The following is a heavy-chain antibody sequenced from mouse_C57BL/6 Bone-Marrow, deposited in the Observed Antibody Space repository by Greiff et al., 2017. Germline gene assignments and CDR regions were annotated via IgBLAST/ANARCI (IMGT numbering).Heavy chain of an antibody. D-gene: IGHD2-1*01. CDR1: GYTFTSYW. J-gene: IGHJ2*01. V-gene: IGHV1-9*01. CDR3: ARESRSTMGYY. CDR2: ILPGSGST. Sequence: QVQLQQPGAELVKPGASVKLSCKASGYTFTSYWMHWVKQRPGHGLEWIGEILPGSGSTNYNEKFKGKATFTADTSSNTAYMQLSSLSTEDSAIYYGARESRSTMGYYWGQGTTLTVSS.